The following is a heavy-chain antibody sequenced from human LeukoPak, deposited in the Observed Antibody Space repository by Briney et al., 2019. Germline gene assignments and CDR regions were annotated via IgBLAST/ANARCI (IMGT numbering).Heavy chain of an antibody. V-gene: IGHV3-21*01. CDR1: GFTFCSYT. D-gene: IGHD2-8*01. J-gene: IGHJ3*02. Sequence: GSLRLSCAVSGFTFCSYTMNWVRQAPGKGLEGVSSFSSSSWHIYYADSVKGRFTISRDNAKDSLYLQMNSLRAEDTAVYYCARGLYDIVLMIYAIGAFDIWGQGTMVTVSS. CDR2: FSSSSWHI. CDR3: ARGLYDIVLMIYAIGAFDI.